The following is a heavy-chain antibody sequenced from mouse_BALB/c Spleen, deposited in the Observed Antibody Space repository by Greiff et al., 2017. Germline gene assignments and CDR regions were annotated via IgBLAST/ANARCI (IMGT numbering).Heavy chain of an antibody. V-gene: IGHV1-54*01. J-gene: IGHJ3*01. CDR1: GYAFTNYL. D-gene: IGHD3-2*01. CDR3: ARGGTARATFAY. Sequence: QVHVKQSGAELVRPGTSVKVSCKASGYAFTNYLIEWVKQRPGQGLEWIGVINPGSGGTNYNEKFKGKATLTADKSSSTAYMQLSSLTSDDSAVYFCARGGTARATFAYWGQGTLVTVSA. CDR2: INPGSGGT.